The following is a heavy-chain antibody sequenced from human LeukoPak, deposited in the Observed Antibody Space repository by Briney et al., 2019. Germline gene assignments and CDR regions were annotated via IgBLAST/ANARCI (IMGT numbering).Heavy chain of an antibody. CDR2: ISYEGSNK. J-gene: IGHJ4*02. CDR3: ARAFRHSLIAAPGY. Sequence: PGRSLRLSCAASGFTLSSYALHWVRQAPGKGLEWVVVISYEGSNKYYADSVKGRFTISRDNSKNTLYLQMNSLRAEDTAVYYCARAFRHSLIAAPGYCGQGTLVTVSS. V-gene: IGHV3-30*04. D-gene: IGHD6-13*01. CDR1: GFTLSSYA.